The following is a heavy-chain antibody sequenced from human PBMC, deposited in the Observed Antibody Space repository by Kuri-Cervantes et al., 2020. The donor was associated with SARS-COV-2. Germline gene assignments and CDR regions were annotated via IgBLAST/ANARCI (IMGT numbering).Heavy chain of an antibody. D-gene: IGHD1-26*01. CDR2: ISSSGSTI. Sequence: GESLKISCAASGFTFSRYEMNWVRQAPGKGLEWVSYISSSGSTIYYADSVKGRFTISRDNAKNSLYLQMNSLRAEDTAVYYCASSIASGAFDIWGQGTMVTVSS. J-gene: IGHJ3*02. V-gene: IGHV3-48*03. CDR1: GFTFSRYE. CDR3: ASSIASGAFDI.